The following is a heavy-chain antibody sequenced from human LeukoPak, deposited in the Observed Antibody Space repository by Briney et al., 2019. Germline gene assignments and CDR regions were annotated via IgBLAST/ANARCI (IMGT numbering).Heavy chain of an antibody. Sequence: GGSLRLSCAASGFTFSSYSMNWVRQAPGKGLERASSISSSGSYIYYADSVKGRFTISRDNAKNSLYLQMNSLRAEDTAVYYCARVLFGELGGFYYYYYGMDVWGQGTTVTVSS. CDR2: ISSSGSYI. D-gene: IGHD3-10*01. CDR3: ARVLFGELGGFYYYYYGMDV. J-gene: IGHJ6*02. V-gene: IGHV3-21*01. CDR1: GFTFSSYS.